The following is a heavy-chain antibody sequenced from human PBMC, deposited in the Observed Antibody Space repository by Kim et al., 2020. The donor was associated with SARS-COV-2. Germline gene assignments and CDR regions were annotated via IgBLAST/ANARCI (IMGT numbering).Heavy chain of an antibody. CDR1: GYTFTGYY. D-gene: IGHD3-10*01. CDR2: INPNSGGT. Sequence: ASVKVSCKASGYTFTGYYMHWVRQAPGQGLEWMGRINPNSGGTNYAQKFQGRVTMTRDTSISTAYMELSRLRSDDTAVYYCARDVYYGSGRGFWFDPWGQGTLVTVSS. J-gene: IGHJ5*02. V-gene: IGHV1-2*06. CDR3: ARDVYYGSGRGFWFDP.